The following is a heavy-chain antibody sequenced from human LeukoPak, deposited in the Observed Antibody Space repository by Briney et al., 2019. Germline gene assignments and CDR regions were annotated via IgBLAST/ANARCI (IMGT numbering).Heavy chain of an antibody. V-gene: IGHV1-69*05. D-gene: IGHD4-17*01. CDR1: GGTFSSYA. CDR3: AREGTVTTSFNAFDI. Sequence: ASVKVSCKASGGTFSSYAISWERQAPGQGLEWMGGIIPIFGTANYAQKFQGRVTITTDESTSTAYMELSSLRSDDTAVYYCAREGTVTTSFNAFDIWGQGTMVTVSS. J-gene: IGHJ3*02. CDR2: IIPIFGTA.